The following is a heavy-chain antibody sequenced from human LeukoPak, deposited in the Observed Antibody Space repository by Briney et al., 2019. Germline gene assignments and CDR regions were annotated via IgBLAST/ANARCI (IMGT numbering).Heavy chain of an antibody. D-gene: IGHD3-10*01. CDR2: ISSNGGST. CDR1: GFTFRSYA. CDR3: VKARTGSGSSAFDP. J-gene: IGHJ5*02. Sequence: GGSLRLSCSASGFTFRSYAMLWVRQAPGKGLEYVSAISSNGGSTYYADSVKGRFTISRDNSKNTLYLQMSSLRAEDTAVYYCVKARTGSGSSAFDPWGQGTLVTASS. V-gene: IGHV3-64D*06.